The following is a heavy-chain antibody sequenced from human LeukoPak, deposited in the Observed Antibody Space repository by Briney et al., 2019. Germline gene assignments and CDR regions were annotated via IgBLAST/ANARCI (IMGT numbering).Heavy chain of an antibody. J-gene: IGHJ6*03. D-gene: IGHD6-13*01. Sequence: QSGGSLRLSCAASGFTFSSYAMSWVRQAPGKGLEWVSAISGRGGTTYYADSVKGRFTISRDNSKSTLYLQMNSLRVEDTAVYYCAKEAAAAAPSGDYYYYMDVWGKGTTVTVSS. CDR1: GFTFSSYA. CDR2: ISGRGGTT. CDR3: AKEAAAAAPSGDYYYYMDV. V-gene: IGHV3-23*01.